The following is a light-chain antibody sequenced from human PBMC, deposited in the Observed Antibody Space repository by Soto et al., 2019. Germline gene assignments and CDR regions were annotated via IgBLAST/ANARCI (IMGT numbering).Light chain of an antibody. CDR1: SSDVGGYNF. CDR3: TSYAGNSNYV. CDR2: EVD. V-gene: IGLV2-8*01. J-gene: IGLJ1*01. Sequence: QSALTQPASVSGSPGQSITISCTGTSSDVGGYNFVSWYQQHPGKAPTLIIYEVDKRPSGVPDRFSGSKSGNTASLTVSGLQADDEADYYCTSYAGNSNYVFGTGTKLTVL.